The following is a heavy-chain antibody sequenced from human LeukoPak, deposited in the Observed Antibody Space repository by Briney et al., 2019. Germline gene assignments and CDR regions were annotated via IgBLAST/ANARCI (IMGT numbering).Heavy chain of an antibody. CDR2: RDPTGGAI. CDR3: AGDPENGALYI. Sequence: TGGSLRLSCAASGFGFSSAWMIWVRQTPGKGLELVSDRDPTGGAIIYVDSVKGRFTISRDNAKRSVYLQMSGLRAEDSAAYYCAGDPENGALYIWGQGTMVTVSS. J-gene: IGHJ3*02. V-gene: IGHV3-7*01. CDR1: GFGFSSAW. D-gene: IGHD1-1*01.